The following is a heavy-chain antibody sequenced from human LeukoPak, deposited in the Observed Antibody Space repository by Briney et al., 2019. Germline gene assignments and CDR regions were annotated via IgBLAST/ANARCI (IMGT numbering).Heavy chain of an antibody. CDR3: AKRRGEDYFDY. J-gene: IGHJ4*02. V-gene: IGHV3-30*02. CDR2: IRYDGSNK. D-gene: IGHD2-21*01. Sequence: GGSLRLSCAASGFTFSSYGMHWVRQTPGKGLEWVAFIRYDGSNKDYGASVKGRFTISRDNSKNTVYLQMNSLRAEDTAIYYCAKRRGEDYFDYWGQGSLVTVSS. CDR1: GFTFSSYG.